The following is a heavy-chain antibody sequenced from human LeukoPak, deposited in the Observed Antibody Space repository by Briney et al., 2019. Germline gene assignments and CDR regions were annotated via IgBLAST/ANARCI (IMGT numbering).Heavy chain of an antibody. Sequence: PSETLSLTCAVYGGSFSGYYWSWIRQPPGKGLERIGEINHSGSTNYNPSLKSRVTISVDTPKNQFSLKLSSVTAADTAVYDCARPSGIAAVWFDPWGQGTLVTVSS. CDR1: GGSFSGYY. CDR2: INHSGST. J-gene: IGHJ5*02. CDR3: ARPSGIAAVWFDP. D-gene: IGHD6-13*01. V-gene: IGHV4-34*01.